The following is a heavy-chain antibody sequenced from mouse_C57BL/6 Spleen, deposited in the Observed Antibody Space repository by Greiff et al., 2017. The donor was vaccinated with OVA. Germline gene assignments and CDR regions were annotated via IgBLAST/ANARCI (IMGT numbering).Heavy chain of an antibody. Sequence: VQLQQPGAELVKPGASVKLSCKASGYTFTSYWMHWVKQRPGQGLEWIGMIHPNSGSTNYNEKFKSKATLTVDKSSSTAYMQLSSLTSEDSAVYYCALCGSSYYWYFDVWGTGTTVTVSS. J-gene: IGHJ1*03. D-gene: IGHD1-1*01. CDR1: GYTFTSYW. CDR3: ALCGSSYYWYFDV. V-gene: IGHV1-64*01. CDR2: IHPNSGST.